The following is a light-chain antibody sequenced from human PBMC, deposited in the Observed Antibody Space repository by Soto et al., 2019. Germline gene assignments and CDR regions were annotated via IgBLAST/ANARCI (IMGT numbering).Light chain of an antibody. V-gene: IGLV2-8*01. CDR1: SSDVGGYNY. CDR3: SSYAGSNNLV. Sequence: QSALTQPPSASGSPGQSVTISCTGTSSDVGGYNYVSWYQQHSGKAPKLIIYEVSKRPSGVPDRFSGSKSGNTASLTVSGLKAEDEADYYCSSYAGSNNLVFGGGTKLTVL. J-gene: IGLJ2*01. CDR2: EVS.